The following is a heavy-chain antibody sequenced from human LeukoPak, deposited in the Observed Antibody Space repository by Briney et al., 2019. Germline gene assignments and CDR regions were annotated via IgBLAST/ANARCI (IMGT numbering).Heavy chain of an antibody. D-gene: IGHD2-8*01. Sequence: GASVKVSCKASGYTFTGYYMHWVRQAPGQGLEWMGWINPNSGGTNYAQKFQGRVTMTRDTSISTAYMELSRLRSDDTAVYYCARAGHPYCTNGVCYFNYYYYGMDVWGQGTTVTVSS. CDR3: ARAGHPYCTNGVCYFNYYYYGMDV. CDR1: GYTFTGYY. CDR2: INPNSGGT. J-gene: IGHJ6*02. V-gene: IGHV1-2*02.